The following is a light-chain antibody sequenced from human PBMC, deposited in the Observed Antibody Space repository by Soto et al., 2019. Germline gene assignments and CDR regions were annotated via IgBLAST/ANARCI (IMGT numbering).Light chain of an antibody. CDR3: QTWGTGIQVV. Sequence: QPVLTQSPSASASLGASVKLTCSLSSGHSTYDIAWYQQQPEKGPRYLMRLNGDGSHSKGDGIPDRFSGSSSGAERYLTISSLQSEDEADYYCQTWGTGIQVVFGGGTKVTVL. CDR2: LNGDGSH. V-gene: IGLV4-69*02. CDR1: SGHSTYD. J-gene: IGLJ2*01.